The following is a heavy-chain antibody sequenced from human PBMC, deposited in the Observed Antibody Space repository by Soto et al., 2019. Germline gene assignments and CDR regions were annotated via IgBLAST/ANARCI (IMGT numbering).Heavy chain of an antibody. J-gene: IGHJ3*02. Sequence: QVTLRESGPTLVKPTQTLTLTGTFSGFSLITSGVGVGWLRLPPGKALEWLAVIHWDDGKRYSPSLKTRLTITKDTSKNEVVLTMTNIDPVDTATYYCARYLRPAAAFDIWGQGTMATVSS. CDR3: ARYLRPAAAFDI. CDR2: IHWDDGK. CDR1: GFSLITSGVG. V-gene: IGHV2-5*02. D-gene: IGHD1-26*01.